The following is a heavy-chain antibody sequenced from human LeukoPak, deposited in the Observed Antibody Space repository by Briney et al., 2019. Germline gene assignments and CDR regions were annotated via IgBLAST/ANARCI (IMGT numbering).Heavy chain of an antibody. CDR3: ARKAEGYSYGYGDAFDI. J-gene: IGHJ3*02. D-gene: IGHD5-18*01. Sequence: SETLSLTCTVSGGSISSYYWSWIRQPPGKGLGWIGYIYYSGSTNYNPSLKSRVTISVDTSKNQFSLKLSSVTAADTAVYYCARKAEGYSYGYGDAFDIWGQGTMVTVSS. CDR2: IYYSGST. CDR1: GGSISSYY. V-gene: IGHV4-59*01.